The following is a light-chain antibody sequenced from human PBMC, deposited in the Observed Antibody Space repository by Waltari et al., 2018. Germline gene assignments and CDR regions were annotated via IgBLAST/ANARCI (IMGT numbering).Light chain of an antibody. CDR1: ALPKQY. V-gene: IGLV3-25*03. CDR2: KGS. Sequence: SSELTQPPSVSVSPGQTARITCFGDALPKQYANWYQQKSGQAPVQVIYKGSRRPPENPERFAGSTSGTTVTLTISGVQAQDEADYYWQAADINGLSWVFGGGTKLTVL. J-gene: IGLJ3*02. CDR3: QAADINGLSWV.